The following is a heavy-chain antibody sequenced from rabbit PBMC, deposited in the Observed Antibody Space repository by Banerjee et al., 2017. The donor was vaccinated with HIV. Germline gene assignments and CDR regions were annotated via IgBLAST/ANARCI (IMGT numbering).Heavy chain of an antibody. CDR1: GFDFSSTYY. Sequence: QSLEESGGGLVQPEGSLTLTCKASGFDFSSTYYMCWVRQAPGKGLEWIGCISAGSSGTTYYASWAKGRFTISSHNAQNTVSLQLSSLTVADTATYFCVRDLAGVIGWNFNLWGPGTLVTVS. V-gene: IGHV1S40*01. CDR3: VRDLAGVIGWNFNL. J-gene: IGHJ4*01. CDR2: ISAGSSGTT. D-gene: IGHD4-1*01.